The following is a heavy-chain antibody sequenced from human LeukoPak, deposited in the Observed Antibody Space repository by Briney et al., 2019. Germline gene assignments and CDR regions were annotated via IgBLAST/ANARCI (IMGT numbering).Heavy chain of an antibody. V-gene: IGHV4-59*12. CDR3: ARVSVAGGRDFDY. Sequence: SETLSLTCTVSGGSISSYYWSWIRQPPGRGLEWIGYIYYSGSTNYNPSLKSRVTISVDTSKNQFSLKLSSVAAADTAVYYCARVSVAGGRDFDYWGQGTLVTVSS. J-gene: IGHJ4*02. CDR1: GGSISSYY. CDR2: IYYSGST. D-gene: IGHD6-19*01.